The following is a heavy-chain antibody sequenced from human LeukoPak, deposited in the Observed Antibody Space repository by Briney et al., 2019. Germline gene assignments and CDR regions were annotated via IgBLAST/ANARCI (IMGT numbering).Heavy chain of an antibody. CDR2: MNPNSGNT. CDR3: ARVLTYYDILTGYPNWFDP. D-gene: IGHD3-9*01. J-gene: IGHJ5*02. CDR1: GYTFTSYD. Sequence: GASVKVSCKASGYTFTSYDTNWVRQATGQGLEWMGWMNPNSGNTGYAQKFQGRVTMTRNTSISTAYMELSSLRSEDTAVYYCARVLTYYDILTGYPNWFDPWGQGTLVTVSS. V-gene: IGHV1-8*01.